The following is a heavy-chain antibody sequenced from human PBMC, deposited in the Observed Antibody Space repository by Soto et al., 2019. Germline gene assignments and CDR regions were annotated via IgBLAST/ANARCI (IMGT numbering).Heavy chain of an antibody. D-gene: IGHD5-12*01. V-gene: IGHV3-66*01. Sequence: GGSLRLSCAASGFTVSSKYMSWVRQAPGKGLEWVSVIYSGGSTYYADSVKGRFTISRDNAKNSLYLQMNSLRAEDTAVYYCATIDLEPVEMATISFLGYWGQGTLVTVSS. CDR3: ATIDLEPVEMATISFLGY. J-gene: IGHJ4*02. CDR2: IYSGGST. CDR1: GFTVSSKY.